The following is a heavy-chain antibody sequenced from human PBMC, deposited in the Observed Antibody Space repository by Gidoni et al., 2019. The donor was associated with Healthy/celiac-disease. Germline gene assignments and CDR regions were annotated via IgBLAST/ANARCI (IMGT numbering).Heavy chain of an antibody. CDR2: ISSSSSTI. V-gene: IGHV3-48*01. J-gene: IGHJ4*02. CDR3: ARGRSRGVNDY. D-gene: IGHD3-10*01. CDR1: GFTFSSYS. Sequence: EVQLVESGGGLVQPGGSLRLSCAASGFTFSSYSMNWVRQAPGKGLAWVSYISSSSSTIYYADSVKGRFTISRDNAKNSLYLQMNSLRAEDTAVYYCARGRSRGVNDYWGQGTLVTVSS.